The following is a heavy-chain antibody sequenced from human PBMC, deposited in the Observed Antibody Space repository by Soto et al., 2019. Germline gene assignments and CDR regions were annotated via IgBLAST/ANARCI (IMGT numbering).Heavy chain of an antibody. Sequence: GGSLRLSCAASGFTFSNAWMSWVRQAPGKGLEWVGRIKSKTDGGTTDYAAPVKGRFTISRDDSKNTLYLQMNSLKTEDTAVYYCTTDLTVFVPDLVPAFDVWGQWTMVTV. J-gene: IGHJ3*01. V-gene: IGHV3-15*01. CDR1: GFTFSNAW. D-gene: IGHD6-6*01. CDR3: TTDLTVFVPDLVPAFDV. CDR2: IKSKTDGGTT.